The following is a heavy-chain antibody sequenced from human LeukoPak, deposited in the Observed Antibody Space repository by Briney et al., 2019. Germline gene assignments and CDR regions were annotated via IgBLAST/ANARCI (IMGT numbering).Heavy chain of an antibody. CDR3: ASSSSSWYLDFDY. CDR2: ISSSGSTI. V-gene: IGHV3-11*01. Sequence: GGSLRLSCAASGFTFSDYYMSWIRQAPGKGLEWVSYISSSGSTIYYADSVKGRFTISRDNAKNSLYLQMNSLRAEDTAVYYCASSSSSWYLDFDYWGQGTLVTASS. CDR1: GFTFSDYY. J-gene: IGHJ4*02. D-gene: IGHD6-13*01.